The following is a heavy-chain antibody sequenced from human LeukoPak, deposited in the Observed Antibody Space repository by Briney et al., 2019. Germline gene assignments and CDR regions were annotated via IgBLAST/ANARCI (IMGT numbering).Heavy chain of an antibody. CDR2: ISSSGSTI. V-gene: IGHV3-48*03. J-gene: IGHJ6*02. Sequence: GGSLRLSCATSGFTFSSYEMNWVRQAPGKGLVWVSYISSSGSTIYYADSVKGRLTISRDNAKNSLYLQTNSPRAEDKAAYYCAPTAETAMAAPYYYYGMDVWGQGTTVTVSS. CDR1: GFTFSSYE. CDR3: APTAETAMAAPYYYYGMDV. D-gene: IGHD6-19*01.